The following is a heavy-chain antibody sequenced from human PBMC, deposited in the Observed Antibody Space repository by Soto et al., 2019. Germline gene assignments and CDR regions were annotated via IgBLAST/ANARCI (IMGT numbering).Heavy chain of an antibody. CDR1: GGSISSSSYY. V-gene: IGHV4-39*01. Sequence: PSEILSLTCTVSGGSISSSSYYWGWIRQPPGKGLEWIGSIYYSGSTYYNPSLKSRVTISVDTSKNQFSLKLSSVTAADTAVYYCVVIAIRYYFDYWGQGTLVTVSS. D-gene: IGHD2-21*01. J-gene: IGHJ4*02. CDR2: IYYSGST. CDR3: VVIAIRYYFDY.